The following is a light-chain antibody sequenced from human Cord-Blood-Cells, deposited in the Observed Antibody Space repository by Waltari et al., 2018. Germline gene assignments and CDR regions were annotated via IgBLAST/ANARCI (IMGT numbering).Light chain of an antibody. J-gene: IGKJ1*01. CDR1: QSVSSSY. CDR2: GAS. CDR3: QQYGSSPT. Sequence: EIVLTQSPGTLSLSPGERATLSCRVSQSVSSSYLAWYQQKTGQAPRLLIYGASSTATGIPDRFSGSGSGTDFTLTISRLEPEDFAVYYCQQYGSSPTFGQGTKVEIK. V-gene: IGKV3-20*01.